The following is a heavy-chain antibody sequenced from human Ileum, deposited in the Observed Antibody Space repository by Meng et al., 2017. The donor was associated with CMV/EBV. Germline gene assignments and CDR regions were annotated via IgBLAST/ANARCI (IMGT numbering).Heavy chain of an antibody. J-gene: IGHJ4*02. CDR2: INTNTGNP. D-gene: IGHD5-18*01. CDR3: TRGAGAHTAKFDY. V-gene: IGHV7-4-1*02. CDR1: GYTFTSHN. Sequence: QVQLVQSGSEVKKPGASVKDSCKASGYTFTSHNINWLRQAPGQGLEWMGWINTNTGNPTYAHGFTGRFVFSLDTPVSTTYLQINSLEAEDTAVYYCTRGAGAHTAKFDYWGQGTLVTVSS.